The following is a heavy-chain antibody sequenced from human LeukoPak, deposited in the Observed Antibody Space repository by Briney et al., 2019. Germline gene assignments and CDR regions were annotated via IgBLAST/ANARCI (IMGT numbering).Heavy chain of an antibody. CDR2: ISISSTYT. CDR3: ARDLRLYSSGSPLGY. D-gene: IGHD6-19*01. Sequence: PGGSLTLSYPPSGLTFTSYSINSVSQPPGRGLGSVSSISISSTYTTYAPSVKGPFTISRDNAKNSLYLQMNSLRAEDTAVYYCARDLRLYSSGSPLGYWGQGTLVTVSS. CDR1: GLTFTSYS. J-gene: IGHJ4*02. V-gene: IGHV3-21*01.